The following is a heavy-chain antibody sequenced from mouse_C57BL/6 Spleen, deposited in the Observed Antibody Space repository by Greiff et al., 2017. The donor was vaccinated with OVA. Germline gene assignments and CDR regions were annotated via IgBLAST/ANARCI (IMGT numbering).Heavy chain of an antibody. J-gene: IGHJ2*01. Sequence: VQLQQPGAELVKPGASVKMSCKASGYTFTSYWITWVKQRPGQGLEWIGDIYPGSGSTNYNEKFKSKATLTVDTSSSTAYMQLSSLTSEDSAVYYGARHYGSSYGGDYWGQGTTLTVSS. CDR1: GYTFTSYW. CDR2: IYPGSGST. V-gene: IGHV1-55*01. CDR3: ARHYGSSYGGDY. D-gene: IGHD1-1*01.